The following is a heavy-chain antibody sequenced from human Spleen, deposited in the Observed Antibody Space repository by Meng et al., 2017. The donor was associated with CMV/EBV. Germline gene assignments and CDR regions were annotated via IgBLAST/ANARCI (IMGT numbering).Heavy chain of an antibody. V-gene: IGHV3-15*01. CDR3: MTGGWLDP. CDR1: GFTFTNAW. CDR2: IRSRADGGAA. Sequence: RAGSGFTFTNAWMNWVRQAPGEGLEWVGRIRSRADGGAADYAAPVKGRFIISRDDSIKTLYLQMNSLKIEDTGVYYCMTGGWLDPWGQGTLVTVSS. J-gene: IGHJ5*02.